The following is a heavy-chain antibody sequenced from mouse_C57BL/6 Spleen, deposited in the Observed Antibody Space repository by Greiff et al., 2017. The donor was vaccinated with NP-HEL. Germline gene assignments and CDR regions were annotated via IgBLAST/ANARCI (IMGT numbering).Heavy chain of an antibody. Sequence: QVQLQQPGAELVRPGTSVKLSCKASGYTFTSYWMHWVKQRPGQGLEWIGVIDPSDSYTNYNQKFKGKATLTVDTSSSTAYMQLSSLTSEDSAVYYCARERDYDGFDYWGQGTTLTVSS. CDR2: IDPSDSYT. J-gene: IGHJ2*01. CDR1: GYTFTSYW. V-gene: IGHV1-59*01. D-gene: IGHD2-4*01. CDR3: ARERDYDGFDY.